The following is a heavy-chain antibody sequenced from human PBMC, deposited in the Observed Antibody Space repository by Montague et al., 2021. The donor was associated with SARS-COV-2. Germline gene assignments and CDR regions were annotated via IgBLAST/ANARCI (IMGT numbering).Heavy chain of an antibody. Sequence: SETLSLTCTVSHLSNARDDFWVWIRQSPWRGLQWIATIHHSGTTXYNPPLMCRVTISVDTSRNQFSLSLRSVTDADTAVYYCARYFSSSGHNWFDPWGQGTQVTVSA. D-gene: IGHD3-10*01. CDR2: IHHSGTT. CDR3: ARYFSSSGHNWFDP. V-gene: IGHV4-38-2*02. CDR1: HLSNARDDF. J-gene: IGHJ5*02.